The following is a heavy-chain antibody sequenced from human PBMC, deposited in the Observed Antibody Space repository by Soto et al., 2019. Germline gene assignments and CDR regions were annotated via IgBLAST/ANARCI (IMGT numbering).Heavy chain of an antibody. Sequence: SETLSLTCTVSGGSISSSSYYWGWIRQPPGKGLEWIGSIYYSGSTYYNPSLKSRIIINPDTSKNQFSLKLSPVTAADTAVYYCACIFSGGYGYGFYYYGMDVWGQGTTVTVSS. CDR1: GGSISSSSYY. J-gene: IGHJ6*02. CDR3: ACIFSGGYGYGFYYYGMDV. D-gene: IGHD5-18*01. V-gene: IGHV4-39*01. CDR2: IYYSGST.